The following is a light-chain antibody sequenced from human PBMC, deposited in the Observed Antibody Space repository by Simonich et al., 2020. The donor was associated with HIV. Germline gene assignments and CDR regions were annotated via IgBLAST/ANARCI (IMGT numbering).Light chain of an antibody. CDR2: GAS. V-gene: IGKV3-15*01. CDR1: QGVSSSY. Sequence: EIVLTQSPGTLSLSPGERATLPCRASQGVSSSYLAWYQQKPVQAPRLLIYGASTRATCIPARFSGSGSGTEFTLTISSMQSEDFAVYYCQQYNNWPPGYTFGQGTKLEIK. CDR3: QQYNNWPPGYT. J-gene: IGKJ2*01.